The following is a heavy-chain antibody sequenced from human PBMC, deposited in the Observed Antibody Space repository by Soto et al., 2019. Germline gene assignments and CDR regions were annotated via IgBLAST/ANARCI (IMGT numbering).Heavy chain of an antibody. CDR3: AKDSLTFYSSGWYGLVDY. J-gene: IGHJ4*02. CDR1: GFTFSNYW. D-gene: IGHD6-19*01. Sequence: PGGSLRLSCAASGFTFSNYWMHWVRQAPGKGLVWVSHINSDGSSTSSADSVKGRFTISRDNAKNTLYLQMNSLRAEDTALYYCAKDSLTFYSSGWYGLVDYWGQGTLVTVSS. CDR2: INSDGSST. V-gene: IGHV3-74*01.